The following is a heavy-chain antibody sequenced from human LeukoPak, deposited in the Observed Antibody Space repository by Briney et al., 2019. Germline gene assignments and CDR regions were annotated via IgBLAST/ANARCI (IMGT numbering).Heavy chain of an antibody. D-gene: IGHD5-12*01. V-gene: IGHV3-33*01. CDR3: AREGSGYDPLRPYYYYGMDV. CDR1: GFTFSSYG. J-gene: IGHJ6*02. CDR2: IWYDGSNK. Sequence: GGSLRLSCAASGFTFSSYGMHWVRQAPGKGLEWVAVIWYDGSNKYYADSVKGRFTISRDNSKNTLYLQMNSLRSEDTAVYYCAREGSGYDPLRPYYYYGMDVWGQGTTGTVSS.